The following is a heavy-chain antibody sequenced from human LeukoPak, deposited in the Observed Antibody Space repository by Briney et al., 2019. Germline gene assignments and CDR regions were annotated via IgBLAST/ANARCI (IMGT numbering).Heavy chain of an antibody. D-gene: IGHD3-22*01. Sequence: GASVKVSCKASGYTFTGYYMHWVRQAPGQGLEWMGWINPNSGGTNYAQKFQGRVTMTRDTSISTAYMELSRLRSDDTAVYYCARIPPNYDSSGYYDYWGQRTLVTVSS. CDR1: GYTFTGYY. J-gene: IGHJ4*02. CDR2: INPNSGGT. V-gene: IGHV1-2*02. CDR3: ARIPPNYDSSGYYDY.